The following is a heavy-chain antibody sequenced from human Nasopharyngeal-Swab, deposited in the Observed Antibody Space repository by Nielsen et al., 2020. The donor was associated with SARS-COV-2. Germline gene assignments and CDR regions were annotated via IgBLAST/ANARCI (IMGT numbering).Heavy chain of an antibody. CDR2: IDWDDDK. Sequence: SGPTLVKPTQTLTLTCTFSGFSLSTSGMSVSWIRQPPGKALEWLALIDWDDDKYYSTSLKTSLTISKDTSKNQVVLTMTSMDPVDTATYYCARVPATGYYFDYWGQGTLVTVSS. J-gene: IGHJ4*02. D-gene: IGHD1-1*01. V-gene: IGHV2-70*01. CDR3: ARVPATGYYFDY. CDR1: GFSLSTSGMS.